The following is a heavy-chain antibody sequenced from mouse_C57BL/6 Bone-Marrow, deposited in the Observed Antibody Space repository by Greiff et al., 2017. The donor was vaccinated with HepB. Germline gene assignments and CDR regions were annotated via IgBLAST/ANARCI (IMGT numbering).Heavy chain of an antibody. CDR3: ARITTVVAFDD. D-gene: IGHD1-1*01. CDR2: IYPGGGYT. V-gene: IGHV1-63*01. J-gene: IGHJ2*01. Sequence: VQLQQSGAELVRPGTSVKMSCKASGYTFTNYWIGWAKQRPGHGLEWIGDIYPGGGYTNYNEKFKGKATLTADKSSSTAYMQFSSLTSEDSAIYYCARITTVVAFDDWGQGTTLTVSS. CDR1: GYTFTNYW.